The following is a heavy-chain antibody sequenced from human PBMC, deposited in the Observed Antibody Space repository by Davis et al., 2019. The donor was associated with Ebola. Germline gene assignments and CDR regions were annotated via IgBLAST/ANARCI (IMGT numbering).Heavy chain of an antibody. D-gene: IGHD1-26*01. CDR1: GYILTEFS. CDR3: AAGGSRGGFDV. CDR2: FDPEDGEI. Sequence: ASVKVSCKVSGYILTEFSIHWVRQAPGKGLEWMGNFDPEDGEIIYAHKFEGRVTMTEDTSTHTAYMELSSLRSEDSAVYYCAAGGSRGGFDVWGQGTMVTVS. J-gene: IGHJ3*01. V-gene: IGHV1-24*01.